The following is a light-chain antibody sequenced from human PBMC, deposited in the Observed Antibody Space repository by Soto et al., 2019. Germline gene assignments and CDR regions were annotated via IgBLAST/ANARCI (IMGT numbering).Light chain of an antibody. J-gene: IGKJ1*01. CDR3: QQCGSSPWT. V-gene: IGKV3-20*01. Sequence: EIVLTQSPGTLSLSPGERATLSCRASQSVSSYYLAWYQQKPGQAPRLLIYAASSRATGSPDRFSGGGSGTDFTLTISRVEPEDFAVYYCQQCGSSPWTFGQGTKVEIK. CDR2: AAS. CDR1: QSVSSYY.